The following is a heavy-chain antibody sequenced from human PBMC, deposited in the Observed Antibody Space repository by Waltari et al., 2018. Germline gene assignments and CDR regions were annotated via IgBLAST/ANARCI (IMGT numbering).Heavy chain of an antibody. CDR3: ANHGSGSSSWMKYFQH. Sequence: EVQLVESGGGLVQPGGSLRLSCAASGFTFSSYWMHWVRQAPGKGRGWVSRINSDGRSTSYAGSVKGRFTISRDNAKNTLYLQMNSLRAEDTAVYYCANHGSGSSSWMKYFQHWGQGTLVTVSS. D-gene: IGHD6-13*01. J-gene: IGHJ1*01. CDR1: GFTFSSYW. CDR2: INSDGRST. V-gene: IGHV3-74*01.